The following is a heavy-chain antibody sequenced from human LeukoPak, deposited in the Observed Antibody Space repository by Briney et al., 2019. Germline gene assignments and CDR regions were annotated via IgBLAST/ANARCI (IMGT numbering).Heavy chain of an antibody. CDR3: AKDRLVGGSDRHPLGY. J-gene: IGHJ4*02. CDR2: ISRSGDYI. D-gene: IGHD1-26*01. Sequence: PGGSLRLSCAAYGFTFSSYTMTWVRQAPGKGLEWVSSISRSGDYIFYADSVRGRFTISRDNAKNSLYLQMTSLRAEDTAVYYCAKDRLVGGSDRHPLGYRGQGTLVTVSS. V-gene: IGHV3-21*01. CDR1: GFTFSSYT.